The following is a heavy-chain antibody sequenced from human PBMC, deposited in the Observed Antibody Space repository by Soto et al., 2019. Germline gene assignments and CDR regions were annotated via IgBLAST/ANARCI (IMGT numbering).Heavy chain of an antibody. CDR2: INHSGST. CDR1: GGSFSGYY. CDR3: ARGGSYSYGIYYYYGMDV. Sequence: PSETLSLTCAVYGGSFSGYYWSWIRQPPGKGLEWIGEINHSGSTNYNPSLKSRVTISVDTSKNQFSLNLSSVTAADTAVYYCARGGSYSYGIYYYYGMDVWGQGTTVTVSS. J-gene: IGHJ6*02. D-gene: IGHD5-18*01. V-gene: IGHV4-34*01.